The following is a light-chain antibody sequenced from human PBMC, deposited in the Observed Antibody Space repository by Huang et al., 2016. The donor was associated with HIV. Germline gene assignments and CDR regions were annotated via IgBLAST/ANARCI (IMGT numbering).Light chain of an antibody. CDR1: HSIGTY. V-gene: IGKV3-11*01. CDR2: DAS. J-gene: IGKJ4*01. CDR3: QQRSNWPLT. Sequence: EIVLTQSPVTLSLSPGQRATLSCRASHSIGTYLAWYQQKPGQAPRLLIYDASNRATGIPARFSGSGSGTDFTLTITNLDPEDFAVYYCQQRSNWPLTFGGGTKVDIK.